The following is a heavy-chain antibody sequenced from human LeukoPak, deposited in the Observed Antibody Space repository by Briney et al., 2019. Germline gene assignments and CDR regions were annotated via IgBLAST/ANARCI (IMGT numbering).Heavy chain of an antibody. Sequence: GGSLRLSCTASGFTFNDYNMNWVRQTPGKGLEWVSSISPSSTYIYYADSVKGRFTISRDNAKNSLFLQMNSLRAEDTAVYYCARENYYDNGPFDSWGQGSLVSVSS. J-gene: IGHJ5*01. CDR3: ARENYYDNGPFDS. CDR1: GFTFNDYN. V-gene: IGHV3-21*01. CDR2: ISPSSTYI. D-gene: IGHD3-22*01.